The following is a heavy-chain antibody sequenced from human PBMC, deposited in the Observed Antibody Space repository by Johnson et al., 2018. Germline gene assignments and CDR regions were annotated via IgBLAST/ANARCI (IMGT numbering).Heavy chain of an antibody. J-gene: IGHJ6*02. D-gene: IGHD6-13*01. Sequence: EVQLLESGGGLVQPGRSLRLSCTASGFRFDDYAMHWVRQSPGKGLEWVSGISWKSSNIVYADTGRGRFTISRDNAKNSLYLEMKRRRVEDTALYHCAKDAASTPEGHYGMDVWGQGTTVTVSS. CDR1: GFRFDDYA. V-gene: IGHV3-9*01. CDR3: AKDAASTPEGHYGMDV. CDR2: ISWKSSNI.